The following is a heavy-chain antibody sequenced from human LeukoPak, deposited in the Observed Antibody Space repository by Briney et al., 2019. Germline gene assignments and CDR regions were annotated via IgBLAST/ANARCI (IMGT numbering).Heavy chain of an antibody. CDR2: VYYSGST. Sequence: PAGTLSLTCVLSGASIRSSDYYWAWIRQPPGKGLEWIVTVYYSGSTYYNPSLKSRLTISVDTSNNSISLKVTSLTAADTAVYYCARHGNWAPFDYWGQGSLVT. V-gene: IGHV4-39*01. D-gene: IGHD1-1*01. J-gene: IGHJ4*02. CDR3: ARHGNWAPFDY. CDR1: GASIRSSDYY.